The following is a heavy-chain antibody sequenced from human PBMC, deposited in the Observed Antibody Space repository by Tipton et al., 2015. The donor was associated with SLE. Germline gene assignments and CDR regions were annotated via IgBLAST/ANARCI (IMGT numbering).Heavy chain of an antibody. CDR3: TRAAYCGGGGCTYYSDY. J-gene: IGHJ4*02. D-gene: IGHD2-15*01. CDR2: IRNKANSYTT. Sequence: SLRLSCAPSGFTFSDHYMDWVRQAPGKGPEWVGRIRNKANSYTTQYAASVKGRFTISRDDSQNSLFLQMNSLETEDTAVYFCTRAAYCGGGGCTYYSDYWGQGILVTVSS. CDR1: GFTFSDHY. V-gene: IGHV3-72*01.